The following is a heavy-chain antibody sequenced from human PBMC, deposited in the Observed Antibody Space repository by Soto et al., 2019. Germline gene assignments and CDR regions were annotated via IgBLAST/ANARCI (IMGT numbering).Heavy chain of an antibody. J-gene: IGHJ6*02. CDR3: ATPTIIVVVPAAIQRWAWDYYYGMDG. CDR2: IIPIFGTA. V-gene: IGHV1-69*06. Sequence: VKVSCKASGYTFTSYYMHWVRQAPGQGLEWMGGIIPIFGTANYAQKFQRRVTITADKSTSTAYMELSSLRSEDTAVYYCATPTIIVVVPAAIQRWAWDYYYGMDGWGQGTTVTVFS. CDR1: GYTFTSYY. D-gene: IGHD2-2*01.